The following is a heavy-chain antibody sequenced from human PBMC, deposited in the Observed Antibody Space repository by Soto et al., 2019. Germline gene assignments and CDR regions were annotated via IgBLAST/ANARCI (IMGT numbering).Heavy chain of an antibody. J-gene: IGHJ4*02. CDR1: GFTFSSYA. Sequence: GESLKISCAASGFTFSSYAMSWVRQAPGKGLEWVSAISGSGGSTYYADSVKGRFTISRDNSKNTLYLQMNSLRAEDTAVYYCAKGLERNYDSSGYYPKPDYWGQGTLVTVSS. D-gene: IGHD3-22*01. CDR2: ISGSGGST. V-gene: IGHV3-23*01. CDR3: AKGLERNYDSSGYYPKPDY.